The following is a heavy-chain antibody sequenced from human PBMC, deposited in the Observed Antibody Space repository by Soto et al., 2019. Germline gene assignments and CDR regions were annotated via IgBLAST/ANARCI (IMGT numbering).Heavy chain of an antibody. Sequence: EVQLVESGGGLVKPGGSLRLSCAASGFTFSSYSMNWVRQAQGKGLEWVSSSSSSSSYIYYADSVKGRFTISRDNAENSRYLQMNSLGAEDTAVYYCARAAILPGYWGQGTLVTVSS. J-gene: IGHJ4*02. V-gene: IGHV3-21*01. CDR1: GFTFSSYS. CDR3: ARAAILPGY. CDR2: SSSSSSYI. D-gene: IGHD2-15*01.